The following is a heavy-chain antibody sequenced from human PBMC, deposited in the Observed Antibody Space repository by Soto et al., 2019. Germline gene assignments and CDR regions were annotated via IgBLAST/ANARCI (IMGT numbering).Heavy chain of an antibody. D-gene: IGHD6-19*01. CDR2: IYYSGST. CDR3: ARDLAVAGNDYYYGMDV. J-gene: IGHJ6*02. CDR1: GGSISSYY. V-gene: IGHV4-59*01. Sequence: PSETLSLTGTASGGSISSYYWSWIRQPPGKGLEWIGYIYYSGSTNYNPSLKSRVTISVDTSKNQFSLKLSSVTAADTAVYYCARDLAVAGNDYYYGMDVWGQGTTVTVSS.